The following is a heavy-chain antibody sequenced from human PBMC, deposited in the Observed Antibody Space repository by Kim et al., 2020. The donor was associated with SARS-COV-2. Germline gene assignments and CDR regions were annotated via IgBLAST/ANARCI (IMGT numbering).Heavy chain of an antibody. CDR3: XRAPYCRSTTCPYXYFHL. V-gene: IGHV3-53*01. CDR2: XYSGGNT. J-gene: IGHJ2*01. Sequence: GGSLRLSCAASGFTVSSNYMSWVRQAPGKXXEWXSVXYSGGNTYYADXVQGRXTISRDNSKNTLYLQMNSLRAXDTXXYXXXRAPYCRSTTCPYXYFHL. CDR1: GFTVSSNY. D-gene: IGHD2-2*01.